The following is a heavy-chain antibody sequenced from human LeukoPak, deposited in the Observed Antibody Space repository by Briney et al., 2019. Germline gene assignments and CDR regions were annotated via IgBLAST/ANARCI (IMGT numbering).Heavy chain of an antibody. CDR1: GGSIDSTIYY. Sequence: PSETLSLTCAVYGGSIDSTIYYWGWIRQPPGKGLEWIASISSGGSTYYNPSLKSPVTISVDTSKNHFSLKLSSATAADTAMYYCARLDYYGSGDRGFFDYWGLGTLVTVSS. CDR3: ARLDYYGSGDRGFFDY. J-gene: IGHJ4*02. V-gene: IGHV4-39*02. CDR2: ISSGGST. D-gene: IGHD3-10*01.